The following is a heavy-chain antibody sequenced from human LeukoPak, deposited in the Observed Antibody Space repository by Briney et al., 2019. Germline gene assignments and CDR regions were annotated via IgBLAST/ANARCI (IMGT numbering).Heavy chain of an antibody. V-gene: IGHV4-38-2*02. CDR3: AGDPLYDFWSGYSFDY. Sequence: SETLSLTCTVSGYSISSGYYWGWIRQPPGKGLEWIGSIYHSGSTYYNPSLKSRVTISVDTSKNQFSLKLSSVTAADTAVYYCAGDPLYDFWSGYSFDYWGQGTLVTVSS. CDR1: GYSISSGYY. J-gene: IGHJ4*02. D-gene: IGHD3-3*01. CDR2: IYHSGST.